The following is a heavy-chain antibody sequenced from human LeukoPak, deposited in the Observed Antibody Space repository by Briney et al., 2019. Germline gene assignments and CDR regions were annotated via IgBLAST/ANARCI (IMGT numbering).Heavy chain of an antibody. V-gene: IGHV4-59*01. CDR1: GGSISSYY. CDR2: IYYSGST. CDR3: ARDRNGDYADY. J-gene: IGHJ4*02. D-gene: IGHD4-17*01. Sequence: SETLSLTCTVSGGSISSYYWSWIRQPPGKGLEWIGYIYYSGSTNYNPSLKSRVTISVDTSKNQFSLKLSSVTAADTAVYYCARDRNGDYADYWGQGTLVTVPS.